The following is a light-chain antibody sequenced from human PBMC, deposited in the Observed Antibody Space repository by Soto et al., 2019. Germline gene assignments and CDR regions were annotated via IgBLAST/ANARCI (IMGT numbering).Light chain of an antibody. J-gene: IGKJ4*01. Sequence: VILTQSTDTLSLSPGERATLSCRASRSLDSRYLVWYQQKPGQAPRLLIYAAFSRATGIPDRFSGSGSGTDFTLTISSLEPEDFAVYFCQQYGSFVTFGGGTKVDIK. CDR1: RSLDSRY. V-gene: IGKV3-20*01. CDR2: AAF. CDR3: QQYGSFVT.